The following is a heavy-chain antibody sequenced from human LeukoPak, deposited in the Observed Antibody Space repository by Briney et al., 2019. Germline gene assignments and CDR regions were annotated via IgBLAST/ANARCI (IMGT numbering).Heavy chain of an antibody. V-gene: IGHV4-31*02. Sequence: SCVRQHPGKGLEWIGYIYYSGSTYYTPSLKSRVTISVDTSKNQFSLKLCSVTAADTAVYYCARAEGPGGYFDYWGQGTLVTVSS. J-gene: IGHJ4*02. CDR3: ARAEGPGGYFDY. CDR2: IYYSGST.